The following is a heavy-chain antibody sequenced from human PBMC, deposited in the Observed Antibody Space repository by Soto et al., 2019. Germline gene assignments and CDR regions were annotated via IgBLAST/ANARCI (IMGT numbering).Heavy chain of an antibody. CDR3: SRGLNYDFWSGSLADY. CDR2: IYSSGST. J-gene: IGHJ4*02. CDR1: GGSISSYY. Sequence: SETLSLTCTVSGGSISSYYWSWIRQPPGKGLEWIGYIYSSGSTNYNPSLKSRVTISVDTSKNQFSLKLSSVTAADTAVYYCSRGLNYDFWSGSLADYWGQGTLVTVSS. V-gene: IGHV4-59*01. D-gene: IGHD3-3*01.